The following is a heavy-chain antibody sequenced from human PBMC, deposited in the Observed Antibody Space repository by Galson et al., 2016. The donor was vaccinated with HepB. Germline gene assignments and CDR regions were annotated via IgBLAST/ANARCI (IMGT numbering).Heavy chain of an antibody. D-gene: IGHD2/OR15-2a*01. CDR2: VSGYNGDT. CDR1: GYTFAKYG. J-gene: IGHJ2*01. V-gene: IGHV1-18*01. CDR3: ARAGKIVLLLPDNKQIKDDWHFDF. Sequence: SVKVSCKASGYTFAKYGITWVRQAPGQGLEWMGWVSGYNGDTDYAQKFQARVMMTIDTSTTTVHMELRGLASDDTAVYYCARAGKIVLLLPDNKQIKDDWHFDFWGLGTLVIVSS.